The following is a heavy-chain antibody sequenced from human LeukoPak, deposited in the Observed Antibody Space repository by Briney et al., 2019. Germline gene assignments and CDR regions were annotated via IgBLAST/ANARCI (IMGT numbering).Heavy chain of an antibody. CDR2: ISSSSSYI. D-gene: IGHD5-12*01. CDR3: ARVKEASAFDI. J-gene: IGHJ3*02. Sequence: GGSLRLSCAASGFTFSSYSMSWVRQAPGKGLEWVSSISSSSSYIYQGDSVKGRFTISRDKAKNSLYRQMNSLRAEDTAVYYCARVKEASAFDIWGQGTMVTVSS. V-gene: IGHV3-21*01. CDR1: GFTFSSYS.